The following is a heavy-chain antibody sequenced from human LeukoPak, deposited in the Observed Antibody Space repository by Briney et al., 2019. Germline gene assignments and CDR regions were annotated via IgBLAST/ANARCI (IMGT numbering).Heavy chain of an antibody. CDR1: GFTFSGYA. J-gene: IGHJ4*02. Sequence: GGSLRLSCAASGFTFSGYAMSWVRLPPGKGLEWVSTVTGTGGTTYYADSVKGRFTISRDNSKNTLYLQMNSLRAEDMAVYFCARGQPLDYWGQGTLVTVSS. CDR3: ARGQPLDY. CDR2: VTGTGGTT. V-gene: IGHV3-23*01. D-gene: IGHD6-13*01.